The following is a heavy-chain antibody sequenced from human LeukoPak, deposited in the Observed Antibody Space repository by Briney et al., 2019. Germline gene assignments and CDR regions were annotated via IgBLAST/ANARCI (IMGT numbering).Heavy chain of an antibody. D-gene: IGHD1-26*01. J-gene: IGHJ4*02. CDR2: IHPGDSET. CDR3: ARRLGATQPYFDF. Sequence: GESLKISCNASGYRFTSYWIGWVRRMPGKGLECMGIIHPGDSETRYSPSFQGQVTISADKSISTAYLQWSGLKASDTAMYYCARRLGATQPYFDFWGQGALVTVSS. CDR1: GYRFTSYW. V-gene: IGHV5-51*01.